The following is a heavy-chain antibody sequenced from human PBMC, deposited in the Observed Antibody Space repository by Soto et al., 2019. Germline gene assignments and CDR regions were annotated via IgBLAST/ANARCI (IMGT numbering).Heavy chain of an antibody. CDR3: AKDLFSEEQWLVSSLNY. V-gene: IGHV3-23*01. D-gene: IGHD6-19*01. CDR1: GFTFSSHA. J-gene: IGHJ4*02. Sequence: EVQLLESGGLLVQPGGSLRLSCAASGFTFSSHAMSWVRQAPGKGLEWVSAISGSGGNTYYADSVKGRFTISRDNSKNTLYLQMNSLSAKDTAVYYCAKDLFSEEQWLVSSLNYWAQGTMVTVSS. CDR2: ISGSGGNT.